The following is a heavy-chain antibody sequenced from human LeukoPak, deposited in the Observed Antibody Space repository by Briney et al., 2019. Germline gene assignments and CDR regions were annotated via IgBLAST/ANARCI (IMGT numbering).Heavy chain of an antibody. J-gene: IGHJ4*02. CDR1: GFTFSSYA. CDR2: ISYDGSNK. V-gene: IGHV3-30-3*01. Sequence: GRSLRLSCAASGFTFSSYAMHWGRQAPGKGLEWVAVISYDGSNKYYADSVKGRFTISRDNSKNTLYLQMNSLRAEDTAVYYCAREEYSSGWYSFDYWGQGTLVTVSS. D-gene: IGHD6-19*01. CDR3: AREEYSSGWYSFDY.